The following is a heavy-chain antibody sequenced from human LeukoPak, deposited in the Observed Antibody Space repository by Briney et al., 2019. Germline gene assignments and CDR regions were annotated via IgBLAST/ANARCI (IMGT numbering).Heavy chain of an antibody. V-gene: IGHV3-23*01. Sequence: PGASLRLSCAASGFTFSSYAMSWVRQAPGKGLEWVSAISGSGGSTYYAGSVKGRFTISRDNSKNTLYLQMNSLRAEDTAVYYCAKGGIVDTAMVNWFDPWGQGTLVTVSS. CDR1: GFTFSSYA. CDR2: ISGSGGST. CDR3: AKGGIVDTAMVNWFDP. J-gene: IGHJ5*02. D-gene: IGHD5-18*01.